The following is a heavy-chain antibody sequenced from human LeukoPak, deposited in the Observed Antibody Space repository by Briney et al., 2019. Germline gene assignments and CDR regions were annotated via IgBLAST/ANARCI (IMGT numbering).Heavy chain of an antibody. J-gene: IGHJ4*02. CDR1: GGSISSYY. D-gene: IGHD4/OR15-4a*01. V-gene: IGHV4-59*01. Sequence: PSETLSLTCTVSGGSISSYYWSWIRQPPGKGLECIGYIYYSGSTNYNPSLKSRVTISVDTSKNQFSLKLSSVTAADTAVYYCARERYGGTPDYWGQGTLVTVSS. CDR2: IYYSGST. CDR3: ARERYGGTPDY.